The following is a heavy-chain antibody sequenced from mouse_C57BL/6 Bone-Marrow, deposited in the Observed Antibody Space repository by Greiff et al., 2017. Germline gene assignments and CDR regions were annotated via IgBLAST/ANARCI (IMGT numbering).Heavy chain of an antibody. J-gene: IGHJ2*01. V-gene: IGHV6-3*01. CDR1: GFTFSNYW. CDR2: IRLKSDNYAT. D-gene: IGHD2-3*01. CDR3: PVYDGYLYYFDY. Sequence: PEASFSLFFQPLLSIKLSCVASGFTFSNYWMNWVRQSPEKGLEWVAQIRLKSDNYATHYAESVKGRFTISRDDSKSSVYLQMNNLRAEDTGICYGPVYDGYLYYFDYWGQGTTLTVSS.